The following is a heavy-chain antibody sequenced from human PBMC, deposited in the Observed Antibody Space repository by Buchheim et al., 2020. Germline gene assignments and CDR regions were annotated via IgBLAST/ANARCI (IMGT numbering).Heavy chain of an antibody. CDR1: GFTFSTYA. D-gene: IGHD1-26*01. J-gene: IGHJ4*02. CDR3: AKRDSSGSYYFDY. CDR2: IIGSGGSA. Sequence: EVQLLDSGGGLVQPGGSLRLSCAASGFTFSTYAMSWVRQAPGKGLEWVSAIIGSGGSAFYADSVKGRFTISRDNSQRTLYLQMNSLRAEDTAVYYCAKRDSSGSYYFDYWGQGTL. V-gene: IGHV3-23*01.